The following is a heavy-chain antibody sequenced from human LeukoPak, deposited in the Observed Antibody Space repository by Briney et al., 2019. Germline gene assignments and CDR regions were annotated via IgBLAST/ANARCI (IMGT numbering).Heavy chain of an antibody. J-gene: IGHJ1*01. Sequence: GGSLRLSCAASGFTFSSYAMSWVRQAPGKGLEWVSAISGSGGSTYYADSVKGRFTISRDNSKNTLYLQMNSLGAEDTAVYYCAKDNGDSSGYYYERYFQHWGQGTLVTVSS. CDR2: ISGSGGST. D-gene: IGHD3-22*01. CDR1: GFTFSSYA. CDR3: AKDNGDSSGYYYERYFQH. V-gene: IGHV3-23*01.